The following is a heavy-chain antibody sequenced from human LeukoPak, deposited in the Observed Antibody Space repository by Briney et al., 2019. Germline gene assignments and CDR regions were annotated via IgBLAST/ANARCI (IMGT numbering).Heavy chain of an antibody. CDR2: IYTSGST. CDR1: GGSISSYY. CDR3: ARRDDYGELADAFDI. D-gene: IGHD4-17*01. V-gene: IGHV4-4*07. J-gene: IGHJ3*02. Sequence: SESLSLTCTVSGGSISSYYWSWVRQPAGKGLEWIGRIYTSGSTNYNPSLKRQVTMSVDTSKKQFSLRLSSVTAADTPVYYCARRDDYGELADAFDIWGQGTMVTVSS.